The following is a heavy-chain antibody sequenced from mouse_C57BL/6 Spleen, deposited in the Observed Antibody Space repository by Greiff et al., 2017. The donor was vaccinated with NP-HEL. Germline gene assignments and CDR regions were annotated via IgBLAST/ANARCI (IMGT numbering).Heavy chain of an antibody. Sequence: QVQLQQPGAELVKPGASVKLSCKASGYTFTSYWMHWVKQRPGQGLEWIGMIHPNSGSTNYNEKFKSKATLTVDKSSSTAYMQPSSLTSEDSAVYYCASTTVVAHWYFDVWGTGTTVTVSS. D-gene: IGHD1-1*01. CDR3: ASTTVVAHWYFDV. J-gene: IGHJ1*03. V-gene: IGHV1-64*01. CDR1: GYTFTSYW. CDR2: IHPNSGST.